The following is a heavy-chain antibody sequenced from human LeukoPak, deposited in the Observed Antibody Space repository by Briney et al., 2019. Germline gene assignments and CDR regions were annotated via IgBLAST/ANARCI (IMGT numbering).Heavy chain of an antibody. Sequence: GGSLRLSCAASGFTFSSYSMNWVRQAPGKGLEWVSSISSSSSYIYYADSVKGRFTISRDNAKNSLYLQMNSLRAEDTAVYYCAKEQSTGSYRVADYWGQGTLVTVSS. CDR3: AKEQSTGSYRVADY. CDR2: ISSSSSYI. D-gene: IGHD7-27*01. J-gene: IGHJ4*02. CDR1: GFTFSSYS. V-gene: IGHV3-21*01.